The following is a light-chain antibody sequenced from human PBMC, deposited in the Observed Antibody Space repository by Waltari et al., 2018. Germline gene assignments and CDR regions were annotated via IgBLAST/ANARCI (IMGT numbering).Light chain of an antibody. Sequence: DIQMTQSPSTLSASVGDIVTITCRASQSIGRGLAWYQQKPGKAPKLLIYDVSTLESGVPSRFSGRGSASEFTLTISALQPDDFATYYCQQYNDFWRTFGQGTKVDIK. CDR1: QSIGRG. CDR2: DVS. CDR3: QQYNDFWRT. V-gene: IGKV1-5*01. J-gene: IGKJ1*01.